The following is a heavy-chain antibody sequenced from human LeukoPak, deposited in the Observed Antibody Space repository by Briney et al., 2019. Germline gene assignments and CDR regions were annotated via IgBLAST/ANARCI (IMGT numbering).Heavy chain of an antibody. J-gene: IGHJ4*02. Sequence: GESLKISCKGSGYSFTSYWIGWVRQMPGKGLEWMGIIYPGDSHTRYSPSFQGQVTISADKSISTAYLQWSSLKASDTAMYYCAGPSSSWYLAPYYIDYWGQGTLVTVSS. D-gene: IGHD6-13*01. V-gene: IGHV5-51*01. CDR1: GYSFTSYW. CDR3: AGPSSSWYLAPYYIDY. CDR2: IYPGDSHT.